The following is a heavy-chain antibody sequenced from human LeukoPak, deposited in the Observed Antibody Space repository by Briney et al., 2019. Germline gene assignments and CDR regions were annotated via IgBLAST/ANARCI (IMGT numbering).Heavy chain of an antibody. V-gene: IGHV1-8*01. CDR3: ARRNTAMVAGLDY. CDR1: GYTFTTYD. Sequence: GASVKVSCTASGYTFTTYDINWVRQATGQGLEWMGWMNPNSGNTGYAQKFQGRVTMTRNTSISTAFMELSGLRSEDTAVYFCARRNTAMVAGLDYWGQGSLVTVSS. CDR2: MNPNSGNT. J-gene: IGHJ4*02. D-gene: IGHD5-18*01.